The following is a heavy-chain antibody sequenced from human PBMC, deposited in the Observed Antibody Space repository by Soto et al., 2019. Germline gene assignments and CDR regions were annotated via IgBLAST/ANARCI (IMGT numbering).Heavy chain of an antibody. CDR3: AREYRDDFWSGYYVNWFDP. J-gene: IGHJ5*02. V-gene: IGHV4-31*03. CDR2: IYYSGST. D-gene: IGHD3-3*01. CDR1: GGSISSGGYY. Sequence: SETLSLTCTVSGGSISSGGYYWSWIRQHPGKGLEWIGYIYYSGSTCYNPSLKSRVTISVDTSKNQFSLKLSSVTAADTAVYYCAREYRDDFWSGYYVNWFDPWGQGTLVTAS.